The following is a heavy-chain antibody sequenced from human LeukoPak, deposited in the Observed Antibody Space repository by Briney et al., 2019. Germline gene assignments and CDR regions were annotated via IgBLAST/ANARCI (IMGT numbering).Heavy chain of an antibody. D-gene: IGHD1-26*01. V-gene: IGHV3-23*01. J-gene: IGHJ6*03. CDR1: GFTFNYYA. CDR3: AKAATGIYYYYMDV. CDR2: ISGSGGST. Sequence: GGSLRLSCAASGFTFNYYAMSWVRQAPGKGLEWVSAISGSGGSTYYADSVKGRFTISRDNSKNTLYLQMNSLRAEDTAVYYCAKAATGIYYYYMDVWGKGTTATVSS.